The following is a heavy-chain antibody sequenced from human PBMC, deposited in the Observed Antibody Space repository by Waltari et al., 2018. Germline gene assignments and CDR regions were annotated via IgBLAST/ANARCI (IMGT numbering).Heavy chain of an antibody. CDR1: GGTFSSYT. Sequence: QVQLVQSGAEVKKPGSSVKVSCKASGGTFSSYTISWVRQAPGQGLEWMGRIIPILGIANYAQKFQGRVTITADKSTSTAYMELSSLRSEDTAVYYCARGSYYYDSSGYLDYWGQGTLVTVSS. V-gene: IGHV1-69*02. J-gene: IGHJ4*02. D-gene: IGHD3-22*01. CDR3: ARGSYYYDSSGYLDY. CDR2: IIPILGIA.